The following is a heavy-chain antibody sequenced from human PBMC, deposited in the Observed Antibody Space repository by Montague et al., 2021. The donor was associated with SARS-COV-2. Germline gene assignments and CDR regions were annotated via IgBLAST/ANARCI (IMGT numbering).Heavy chain of an antibody. J-gene: IGHJ6*02. CDR3: ARGGGNSADYYIYTMDV. D-gene: IGHD4-23*01. Sequence: SETLSLTCTVSGGSISSYHWTWTRHPPGKGLELICFIYHYWSTEYNPSLNSRATISVDTSKYQYSLKLSPVSVADTAVYYCARGGGNSADYYIYTMDVWGHGATVTVS. CDR1: GGSISSYH. V-gene: IGHV4-59*01. CDR2: IYHYWST.